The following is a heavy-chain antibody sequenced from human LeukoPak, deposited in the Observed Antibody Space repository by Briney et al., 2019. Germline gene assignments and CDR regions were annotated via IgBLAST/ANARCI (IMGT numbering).Heavy chain of an antibody. V-gene: IGHV4-38-2*02. CDR2: IYHSGST. CDR1: GYSISSGYY. D-gene: IGHD3-3*01. J-gene: IGHJ6*03. CDR3: ARVRRERLLEWYDYYYYMDV. Sequence: PSETLSLTCTVSGYSISSGYYWGWIRQPPGKGLEWIGSIYHSGSTYYNPSLKSRVTISVDTSKNQFSLKLSSVTAADTAVYYCARVRRERLLEWYDYYYYMDVWGKGTTVTVSS.